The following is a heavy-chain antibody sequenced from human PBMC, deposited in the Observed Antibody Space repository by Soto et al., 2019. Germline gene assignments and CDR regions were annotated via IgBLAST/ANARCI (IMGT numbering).Heavy chain of an antibody. J-gene: IGHJ4*02. D-gene: IGHD4-4*01. CDR1: GFTFNNYA. V-gene: IGHV3-23*01. CDR3: AKGANSNYDYFDH. CDR2: ISGSGGTT. Sequence: GGSLRLSCAASGFTFNNYAMSWVRQGPGKGLEWVSDISGSGGTTYYEDYVKGRFTISRDNSKNALYLQMNSLRAEDSAIYYCAKGANSNYDYFDHWGQGTLVTVSS.